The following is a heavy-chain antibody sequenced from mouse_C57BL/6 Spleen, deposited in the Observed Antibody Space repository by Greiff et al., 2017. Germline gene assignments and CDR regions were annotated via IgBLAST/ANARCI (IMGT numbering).Heavy chain of an antibody. CDR3: ARSNTTVVATDY. CDR2: IYPGSGST. V-gene: IGHV1-55*01. D-gene: IGHD1-1*01. J-gene: IGHJ2*01. CDR1: GYTFTRYW. Sequence: QVQLQQPGAELVKPGASVKMSCKASGYTFTRYWITWVKQRPGQGLEWIGDIYPGSGSTNDNEKFKSKATLTVDTSSSTAYMQLSSLTSEDSAVYYCARSNTTVVATDYWGQGTTLTVSS.